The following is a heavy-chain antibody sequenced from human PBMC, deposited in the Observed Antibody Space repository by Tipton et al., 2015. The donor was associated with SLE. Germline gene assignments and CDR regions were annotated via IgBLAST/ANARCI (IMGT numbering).Heavy chain of an antibody. J-gene: IGHJ4*02. CDR2: IYYSGST. CDR3: ARVGLTTIDY. V-gene: IGHV4-39*01. CDR1: GGSISSSSYY. D-gene: IGHD4-11*01. Sequence: TLSLTCTVSGGSISSSSYYWGWIRQPPGKGLEWIGSIYYSGSTYYNPSLKSRVTISVDTSKNQFSLKLSSVTAADTAVYYCARVGLTTIDYWGQGTLVTVSS.